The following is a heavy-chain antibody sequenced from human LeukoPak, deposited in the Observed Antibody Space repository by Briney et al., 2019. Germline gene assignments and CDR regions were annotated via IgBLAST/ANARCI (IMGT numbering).Heavy chain of an antibody. J-gene: IGHJ4*02. D-gene: IGHD6-13*01. CDR3: AMGGRSSSWLAPFDY. CDR1: GFTFDDYA. CDR2: ISWNSGSI. V-gene: IGHV3-9*01. Sequence: GGSLRLSCAASGFTFDDYAMHWVRQAPGKGLEWVSGISWNSGSIGYADSVKGRFTISRDNAKNSLYLQMNSLRAEDTALYYCAMGGRSSSWLAPFDYWGQGTLVTVSS.